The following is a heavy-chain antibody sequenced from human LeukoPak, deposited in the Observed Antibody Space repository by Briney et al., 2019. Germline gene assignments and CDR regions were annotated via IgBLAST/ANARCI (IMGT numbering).Heavy chain of an antibody. J-gene: IGHJ4*02. D-gene: IGHD3-3*01. CDR3: ARVSKRPIGAPGY. CDR1: GYTFTGYY. CDR2: INPNSGGT. V-gene: IGHV1-2*02. Sequence: ASVKVSCKASGYTFTGYYMHWVRQAPGQGLEWMGWINPNSGGTNYAQKFQGRVTMTRDTSISTAYMELSRLRSDDTAVYYRARVSKRPIGAPGYWGQGTLVTVSS.